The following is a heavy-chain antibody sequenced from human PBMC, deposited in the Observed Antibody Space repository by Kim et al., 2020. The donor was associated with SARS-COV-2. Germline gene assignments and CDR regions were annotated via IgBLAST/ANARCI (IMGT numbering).Heavy chain of an antibody. CDR3: ARSHFDYDILTGSPF. Sequence: DSVKGRFTISRDNSTHTLYLKMNSLRAEDTAVYYCARSHFDYDILTGSPFWGQGTMVTVSS. J-gene: IGHJ3*01. D-gene: IGHD3-9*01. V-gene: IGHV3-30*01.